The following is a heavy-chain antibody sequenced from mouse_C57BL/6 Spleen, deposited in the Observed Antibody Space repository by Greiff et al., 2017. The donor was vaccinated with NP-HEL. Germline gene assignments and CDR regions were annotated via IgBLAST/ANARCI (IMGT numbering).Heavy chain of an antibody. CDR2: IRNKANIHAT. Sequence: EVQVVESGGGLVQPGGSMKLSCAASGFTFSDAWMDWVRQSPEKGLEWVAEIRNKANIHATYYAESVKGRFTISRDDSKSSVYLQMNSLRAEDTGIYYCTRELGPYWGQGTTLTVSS. CDR3: TRELGPY. J-gene: IGHJ2*01. CDR1: GFTFSDAW. V-gene: IGHV6-6*01. D-gene: IGHD4-1*01.